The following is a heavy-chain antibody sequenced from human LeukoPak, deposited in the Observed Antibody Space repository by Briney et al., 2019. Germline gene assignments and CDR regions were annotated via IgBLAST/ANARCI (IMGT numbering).Heavy chain of an antibody. V-gene: IGHV3-13*04. CDR3: ARDLDYSKGFDY. D-gene: IGHD4-11*01. CDR1: GFTFSSYD. J-gene: IGHJ4*02. CDR2: IGTAGDT. Sequence: PGGSLRLSCAASGFTFSSYDMHWVRQATGKGLEWVSAIGTAGDTYYPGSVKGRFTISRENAKNSLYLQMNSLRAEDTAVYYCARDLDYSKGFDYWGQGTLVTVSS.